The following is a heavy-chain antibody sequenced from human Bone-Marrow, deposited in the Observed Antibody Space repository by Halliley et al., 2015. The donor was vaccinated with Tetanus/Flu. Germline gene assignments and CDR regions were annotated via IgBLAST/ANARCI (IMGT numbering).Heavy chain of an antibody. V-gene: IGHV5-51*01. D-gene: IGHD1-26*01. CDR1: GYSFSTYW. J-gene: IGHJ6*02. CDR3: ARHGDDTGGYLYYLHGMDV. Sequence: VQLVQSGAEVKKPGESLKISCKGSGYSFSTYWIAWVRQMPGKGLEWMGIIDPGDSDPRYSPSFEGQVTISVDKSISTAYLQWSSLEASDTAIYYCARHGDDTGGYLYYLHGMDVWGQGTTVTVSS. CDR2: IDPGDSDP.